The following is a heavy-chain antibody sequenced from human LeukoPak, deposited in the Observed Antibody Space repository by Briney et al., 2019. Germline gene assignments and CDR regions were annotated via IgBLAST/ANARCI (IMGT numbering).Heavy chain of an antibody. Sequence: GGSLRLSCAASGFTFRIYNMNWVRQAPRNRPEWVSSISSSSSYIYYADSVKGRFTISRDNAKNSLYLQMNSLRAEDTALYYCARGASRADYWGQGTLVTVSS. CDR1: GFTFRIYN. CDR3: ARGASRADY. V-gene: IGHV3-21*01. J-gene: IGHJ4*02. CDR2: ISSSSSYI.